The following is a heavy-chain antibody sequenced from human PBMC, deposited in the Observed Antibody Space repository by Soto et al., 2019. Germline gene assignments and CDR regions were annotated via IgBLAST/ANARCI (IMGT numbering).Heavy chain of an antibody. J-gene: IGHJ4*02. CDR1: GFTFSKSA. V-gene: IGHV1-58*01. Sequence: SVKVSCKASGFTFSKSAVQWVRQARGQPLEWMGWIVGGSGQTKYADSVKGRFTVSRDNAKNSLYLQMNSLSAEDTALYYCARVGGYSFGSLSYFDHCGQGTLVTVSS. CDR3: ARVGGYSFGSLSYFDH. CDR2: IVGGSGQT. D-gene: IGHD5-18*01.